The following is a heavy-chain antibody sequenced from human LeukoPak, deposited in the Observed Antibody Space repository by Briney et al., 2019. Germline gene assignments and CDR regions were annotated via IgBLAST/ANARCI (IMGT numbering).Heavy chain of an antibody. D-gene: IGHD6-19*01. V-gene: IGHV3-48*01. CDR1: GFTFSSYS. CDR2: ISSSSSAI. Sequence: GGSLRLSCAASGFTFSSYSMNWVRQAPGKGLEWISYISSSSSAIYYADSVKGRFTISRDNSKNTLYLQMNSLRAEDTAVYYCAKVDGGWYGYFDYWGQGTLVTVSS. CDR3: AKVDGGWYGYFDY. J-gene: IGHJ4*02.